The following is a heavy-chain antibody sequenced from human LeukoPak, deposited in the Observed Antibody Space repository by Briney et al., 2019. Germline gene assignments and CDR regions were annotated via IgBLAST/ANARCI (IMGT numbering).Heavy chain of an antibody. CDR3: ARRVRKHPYYDFWIGYDFDY. J-gene: IGHJ4*02. CDR2: IYYSGST. D-gene: IGHD3-3*01. V-gene: IGHV4-39*01. CDR1: GGSISSSSYY. Sequence: SETLSLTCTVSGGSISSSSYYWGWIRQPPGKGLEWLGSIYYSGSTYYNPSLKSRVTISVDTSKNQFSLKLSSVTAADKAVYYCARRVRKHPYYDFWIGYDFDYPGQGILVSVSS.